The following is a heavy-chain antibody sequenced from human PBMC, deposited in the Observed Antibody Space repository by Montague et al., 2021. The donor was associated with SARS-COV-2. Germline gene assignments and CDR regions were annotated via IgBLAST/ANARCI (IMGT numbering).Heavy chain of an antibody. D-gene: IGHD4-17*01. CDR1: GDSTSCPNCD. Sequence: SETLSLTCTVSGDSTSCPNCDWGWIRQPPGKGLNWIGTIYNSGTTYYXXXLKSRLTISIDTSKNQFSLKLSSVTAADTAVYYCARHRNYGDHSLDNWFHPWGQGTLVTVSS. CDR3: ARHRNYGDHSLDNWFHP. J-gene: IGHJ5*02. V-gene: IGHV4-39*01. CDR2: IYNSGTT.